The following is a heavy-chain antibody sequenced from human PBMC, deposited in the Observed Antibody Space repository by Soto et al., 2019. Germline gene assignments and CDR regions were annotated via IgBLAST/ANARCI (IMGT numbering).Heavy chain of an antibody. J-gene: IGHJ3*02. CDR2: ISYDGSNK. D-gene: IGHD5-12*01. CDR1: GFTFSSYA. CDR3: ARDPVEMATIWAFDI. V-gene: IGHV3-30-3*01. Sequence: GGPLRLSCAASGFTFSSYAMHRVRQAPGKGLEWVAVISYDGSNKYYADSVKGRFTISRDNSKNTLYLQMNSLRAEDTAVYYCARDPVEMATIWAFDIWGQGTMVTVSS.